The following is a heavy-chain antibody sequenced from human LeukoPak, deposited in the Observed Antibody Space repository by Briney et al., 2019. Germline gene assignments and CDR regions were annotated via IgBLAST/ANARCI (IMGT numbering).Heavy chain of an antibody. CDR2: ICKSGGST. J-gene: IGHJ3*02. D-gene: IGHD1-26*01. CDR3: AKGSGSYYLDDFDI. V-gene: IGHV3-23*01. CDR1: GFTFSNYA. Sequence: GGSLRLSCAGSGFTFSNYAMSWVRQAPGRGLEWVSAICKSGGSTYYADSVRGRFTISRDNSKNTLFLQMNSLRAEDTAVYYCAKGSGSYYLDDFDIWGQGTMVTVSS.